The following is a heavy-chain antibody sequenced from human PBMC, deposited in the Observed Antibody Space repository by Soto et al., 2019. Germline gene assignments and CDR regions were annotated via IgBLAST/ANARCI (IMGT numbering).Heavy chain of an antibody. CDR3: ARQGGTDILTGYYYYGMDV. CDR2: IYPGDSDT. Sequence: GESLKISCKGSGYSFTSYWIGWVRQMPGKGLEWMGIIYPGDSDTRYSPSFQGQVTISADTSISTAYLQWSSLKASDTAMYYCARQGGTDILTGYYYYGMDVWGQGTTVTVSS. J-gene: IGHJ6*02. V-gene: IGHV5-51*01. D-gene: IGHD3-9*01. CDR1: GYSFTSYW.